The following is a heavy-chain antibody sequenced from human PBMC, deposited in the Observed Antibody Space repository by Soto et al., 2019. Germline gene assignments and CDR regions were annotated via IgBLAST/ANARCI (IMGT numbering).Heavy chain of an antibody. CDR3: AHRNYGDYPFDY. D-gene: IGHD4-17*01. Sequence: GSGPTLVNPTQTLTLTCTFSGFSLGTSGVGVGWIRQPPGKALEWLALIYWNDDKRYSPSLKSRLTITKDTSKNQVVLTMTNMDPVDTATYYCAHRNYGDYPFDYWGQGTLVTVSS. V-gene: IGHV2-5*01. J-gene: IGHJ4*02. CDR2: IYWNDDK. CDR1: GFSLGTSGVG.